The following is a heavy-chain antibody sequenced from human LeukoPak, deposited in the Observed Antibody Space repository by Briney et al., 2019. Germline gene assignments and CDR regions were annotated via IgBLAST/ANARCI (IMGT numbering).Heavy chain of an antibody. J-gene: IGHJ5*02. Sequence: PGGSLRLSCEASGLSFTNAWLSWVRQAPGKGLEWIGEINHSGSTNYNPSLKSRVTISVDTSKNQFSLKLSSVTAADTAVYYCAREARLRYFDWLQPTPNWFDPWGQGTLVTVSS. D-gene: IGHD3-9*01. CDR1: GLSFTNAW. CDR2: INHSGST. V-gene: IGHV4-4*02. CDR3: AREARLRYFDWLQPTPNWFDP.